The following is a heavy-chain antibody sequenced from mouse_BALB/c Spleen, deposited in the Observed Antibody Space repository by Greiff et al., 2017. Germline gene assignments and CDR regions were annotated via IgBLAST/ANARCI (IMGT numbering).Heavy chain of an antibody. Sequence: EVKLVESGGGLVKPGGSLKLSCAASGFTFSDYYMYWVRQTPEKRLEWVATISDGGSYTYYPDSVKGRFTISRDNAKNNLYLQMSSLKSEDTAMYYCARDIYYRYDGDAMDYWGQGTSVTVSS. J-gene: IGHJ4*01. CDR3: ARDIYYRYDGDAMDY. D-gene: IGHD2-14*01. CDR2: ISDGGSYT. CDR1: GFTFSDYY. V-gene: IGHV5-4*02.